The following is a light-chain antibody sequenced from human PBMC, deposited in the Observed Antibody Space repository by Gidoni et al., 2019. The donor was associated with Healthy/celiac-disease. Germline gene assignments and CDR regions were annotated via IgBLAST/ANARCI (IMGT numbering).Light chain of an antibody. V-gene: IGLV2-23*01. CDR1: SSDVGSYNL. Sequence: QSALTQPASVSGSPGQSITISCTVTSSDVGSYNLVSWYQQHPGKAPKPMIYEGSKRPSGVSNRFSGSKSGNTASLTISGLQAEDEADYYCCSYAGSSTYWVFGGGTKLTVL. J-gene: IGLJ3*02. CDR2: EGS. CDR3: CSYAGSSTYWV.